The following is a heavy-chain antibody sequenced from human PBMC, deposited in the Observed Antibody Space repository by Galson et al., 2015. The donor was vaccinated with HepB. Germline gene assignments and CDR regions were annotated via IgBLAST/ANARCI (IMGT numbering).Heavy chain of an antibody. Sequence: SVKVSCKASGYTFTSYYMHWVRQAPGQGLEWMGIINPSGGSTSYAQKFQGRVTMTRDTSTSTVYMELISLRSEDTAVYYCARSHRLHFNDYSMDVWGKGTTVTVSS. D-gene: IGHD5-24*01. CDR3: ARSHRLHFNDYSMDV. J-gene: IGHJ6*03. CDR1: GYTFTSYY. V-gene: IGHV1-46*01. CDR2: INPSGGST.